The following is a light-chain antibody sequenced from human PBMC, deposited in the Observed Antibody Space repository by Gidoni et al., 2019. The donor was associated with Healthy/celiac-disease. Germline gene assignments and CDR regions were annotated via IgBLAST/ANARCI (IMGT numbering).Light chain of an antibody. CDR1: RSVSSSY. CDR2: GAS. CDR3: QQYGSSGT. Sequence: PGTLSLSPGERATLSCRASRSVSSSYLAWYQQKPGQAPRLLIYGASSRATGIPDRFSGSGSGTDFTLTISRLEPEDFAVYYCQQYGSSGTFGQXTKVEIK. J-gene: IGKJ1*01. V-gene: IGKV3-20*01.